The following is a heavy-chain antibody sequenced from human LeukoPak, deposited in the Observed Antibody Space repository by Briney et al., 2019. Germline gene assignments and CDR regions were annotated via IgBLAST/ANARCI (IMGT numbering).Heavy chain of an antibody. J-gene: IGHJ5*02. Sequence: GESLKISCKGSGYTFTGYYIHWVRQAPGQGLEWMGWINPNSGGTNYAQKFQGRVTMTRDTSISTAYMELSSLRSDDTAVYFCARASVSSWGQGTLVTVSS. CDR1: GYTFTGYY. CDR2: INPNSGGT. V-gene: IGHV1-2*02. CDR3: ARASVSS.